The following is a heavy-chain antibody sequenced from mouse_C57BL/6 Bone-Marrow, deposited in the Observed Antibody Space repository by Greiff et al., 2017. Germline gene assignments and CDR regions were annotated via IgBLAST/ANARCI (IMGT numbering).Heavy chain of an antibody. V-gene: IGHV1-64*01. CDR1: GYTFTSYW. D-gene: IGHD2-4*01. CDR3: ARKMGIYYDYAWFAC. CDR2: IHPNSGST. J-gene: IGHJ3*01. Sequence: QVQLQQPGAELVKPGASVKLSCKASGYTFTSYWMHWVKQRPGQGLEWIGMIHPNSGSTNYNEKFKSKATLTVDKSSSTSYMQLSSLTSEDSAVYYCARKMGIYYDYAWFACWGQGTLVTVSA.